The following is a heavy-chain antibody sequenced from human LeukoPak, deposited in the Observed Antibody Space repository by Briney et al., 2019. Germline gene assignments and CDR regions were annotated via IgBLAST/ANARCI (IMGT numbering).Heavy chain of an antibody. CDR1: GFSFSAYG. D-gene: IGHD2-15*01. CDR2: IGGSGATT. Sequence: HPGGSLRLSCAASGFSFSAYGMNWVRQAPGKGLGWVSAIGGSGATTYYADSVRGRFTISRDNSKNTMYLQMSSLRAEDTAVYYCAKIRLEESATGYWGQGTLVTVSS. J-gene: IGHJ4*02. CDR3: AKIRLEESATGY. V-gene: IGHV3-23*01.